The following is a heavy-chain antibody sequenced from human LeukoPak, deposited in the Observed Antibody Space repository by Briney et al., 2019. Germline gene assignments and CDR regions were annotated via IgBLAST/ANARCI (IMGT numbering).Heavy chain of an antibody. CDR3: ARDHDYDYLWGSYRYDLGFDY. J-gene: IGHJ4*02. D-gene: IGHD3-16*02. Sequence: ASVKVSCKAPGYTFTNYAIHWVRQAPGQRLEWMGWISAGNGNTKYSQKFQGRVTITRDTSASTVYMDLSSLRSEDTAVYYCARDHDYDYLWGSYRYDLGFDYWGQGTLVTVSS. CDR2: ISAGNGNT. V-gene: IGHV1-3*01. CDR1: GYTFTNYA.